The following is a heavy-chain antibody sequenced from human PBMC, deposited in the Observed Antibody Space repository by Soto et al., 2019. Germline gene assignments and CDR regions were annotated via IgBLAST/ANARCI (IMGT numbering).Heavy chain of an antibody. J-gene: IGHJ6*02. Sequence: ASVKVSCKASGYTFTSYAMHWVRQAPGQRLEWMGWINAGNGNTKYSQKFQGRVPITRDTSASTAYMELSSLRSEDTAVYYCARSQPYSRSLYYYYGMDVWGQGTKVTVSS. CDR1: GYTFTSYA. V-gene: IGHV1-3*01. CDR2: INAGNGNT. D-gene: IGHD6-13*01. CDR3: ARSQPYSRSLYYYYGMDV.